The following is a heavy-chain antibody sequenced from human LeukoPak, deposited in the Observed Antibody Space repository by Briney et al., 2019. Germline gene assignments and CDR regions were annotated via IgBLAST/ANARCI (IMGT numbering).Heavy chain of an antibody. Sequence: GGSLRLSCAASGFTFSSYGMHWVRQAPGRGLEWVAFLRYDGSNKYYADSVKGRFTISRHNSKNTLYLQMNSLRAEDTAVYYCAKVWIHAIDAFDMWGQGTRDTVS. V-gene: IGHV3-30*02. CDR2: LRYDGSNK. CDR3: AKVWIHAIDAFDM. D-gene: IGHD3-3*01. J-gene: IGHJ3*02. CDR1: GFTFSSYG.